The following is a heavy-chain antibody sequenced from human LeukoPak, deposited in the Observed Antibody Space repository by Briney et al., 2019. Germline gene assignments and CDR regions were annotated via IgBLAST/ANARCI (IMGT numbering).Heavy chain of an antibody. D-gene: IGHD3-3*01. CDR3: GRDLPGGITIFGG. CDR2: INSDASLT. CDR1: GFTFSSYW. J-gene: IGHJ4*02. V-gene: IGHV3-74*01. Sequence: GGSLRLSCAASGFTFSSYWMHWVRQAPGKELVWVSRINSDASLTSYADSVKGRFTISRDNAKNTLYLQMNNLRAEDTAVYYCGRDLPGGITIFGGRGQGTLVTVSS.